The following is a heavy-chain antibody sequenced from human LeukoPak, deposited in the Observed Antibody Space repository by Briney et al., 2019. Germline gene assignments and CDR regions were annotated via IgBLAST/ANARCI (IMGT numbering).Heavy chain of an antibody. CDR3: ARGPGPCSSTSCYTFDL. D-gene: IGHD2-2*01. CDR2: INHSGST. CDR1: GGSFSGYY. J-gene: IGHJ2*01. Sequence: SETLSLTCAVYGGSFSGYYWSWIRQPPGKGLEWIGEINHSGSTNYNPSLKSRVTISVDTSKNQFSLKLSSVTAADTAVYYCARGPGPCSSTSCYTFDLWGRGTLVTASS. V-gene: IGHV4-34*01.